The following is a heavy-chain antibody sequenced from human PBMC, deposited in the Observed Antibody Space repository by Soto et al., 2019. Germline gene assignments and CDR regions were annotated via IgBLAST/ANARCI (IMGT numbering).Heavy chain of an antibody. D-gene: IGHD6-13*01. CDR3: AKDTLVYKAAAADFGSFDS. CDR2: ISGSGGST. Sequence: GWSLRLSCAAYGFTFSSYAMSWVRQAPGKGLEWVSAISGSGGSTYYADSVKGRFTISRDNSKNTLYLQMNSLRAEDTAVYYCAKDTLVYKAAAADFGSFDSCGQGTLVTVSS. V-gene: IGHV3-23*01. CDR1: GFTFSSYA. J-gene: IGHJ5*01.